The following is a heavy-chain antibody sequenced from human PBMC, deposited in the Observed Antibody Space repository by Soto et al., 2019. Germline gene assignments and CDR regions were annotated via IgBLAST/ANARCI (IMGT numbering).Heavy chain of an antibody. J-gene: IGHJ6*02. D-gene: IGHD6-6*01. CDR2: IWYDGSNK. CDR1: GLTLMIYG. Sequence: GGCLRLSCASSGLTLMIYGMHGVRQAPGKGLEGVAVIWYDGSNKYYADSVKGRFTISRDNSKNTLYLQMNSLRAEDTAVYYCVRAGESSSLHYYYGMDVWGQGTTVTVSS. V-gene: IGHV3-33*01. CDR3: VRAGESSSLHYYYGMDV.